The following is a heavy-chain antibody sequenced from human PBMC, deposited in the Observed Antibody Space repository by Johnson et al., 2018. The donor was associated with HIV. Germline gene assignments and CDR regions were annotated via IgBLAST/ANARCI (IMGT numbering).Heavy chain of an antibody. Sequence: VQLVESGGGLVQPGGSLRLSCAVSGFTFSSYWMSWVRQAPGKGLEWVANIKQDGSEIYFVDSVKGRFTISRDNANSSLYLQMNSLGVEDTAVYYCARGQTAYSGYDVPLDIWGQGTMVTVSS. CDR2: IKQDGSEI. CDR3: ARGQTAYSGYDVPLDI. J-gene: IGHJ3*02. CDR1: GFTFSSYW. V-gene: IGHV3-7*01. D-gene: IGHD5-12*01.